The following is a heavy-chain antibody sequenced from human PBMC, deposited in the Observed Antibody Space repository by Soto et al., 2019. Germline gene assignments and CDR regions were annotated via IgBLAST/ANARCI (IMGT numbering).Heavy chain of an antibody. CDR2: IYYSGST. Sequence: SETLSLTCTVSGGSISSYYWSWIRQPPGKGLEWIGYIYYSGSTNYNPSLKSRVTISVDTSKNQFSLKLSSATAADTAVYYCAREVGYYYDSSGQAWFDPWGQGTLVTVSS. CDR3: AREVGYYYDSSGQAWFDP. J-gene: IGHJ5*02. V-gene: IGHV4-59*01. D-gene: IGHD3-22*01. CDR1: GGSISSYY.